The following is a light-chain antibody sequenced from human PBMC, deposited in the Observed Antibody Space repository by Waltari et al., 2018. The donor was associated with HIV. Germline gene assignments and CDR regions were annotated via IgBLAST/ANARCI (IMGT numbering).Light chain of an antibody. J-gene: IGKJ1*01. CDR2: AAS. Sequence: DIQMTQSPSSLSASVGHRVTITCRASQGITDYLAWYQQKPGKVPKLLIYAASTLQSGVPSRFSGSGSGTDFTLTITSLQPEDVATYYCQKYNSGQWTFGQGTKVEI. CDR1: QGITDY. V-gene: IGKV1-27*01. CDR3: QKYNSGQWT.